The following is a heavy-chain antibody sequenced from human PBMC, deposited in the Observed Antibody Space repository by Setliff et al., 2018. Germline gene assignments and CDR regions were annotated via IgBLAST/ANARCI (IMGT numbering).Heavy chain of an antibody. D-gene: IGHD2-8*02. CDR3: ARDTDGPPYFDY. CDR2: IYIGGGA. Sequence: PSETLSLTCTVSGGSISSYYWSWIRQPAGKGLEWIGHIYIGGGANYNPSLKSRVTMSIDTSKNQFSLKVSSVTAADTAVYYCARDTDGPPYFDYWGQGTLVTVSS. CDR1: GGSISSYY. V-gene: IGHV4-4*07. J-gene: IGHJ4*02.